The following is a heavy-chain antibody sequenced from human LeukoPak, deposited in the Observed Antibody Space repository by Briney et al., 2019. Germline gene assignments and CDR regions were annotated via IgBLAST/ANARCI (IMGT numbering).Heavy chain of an antibody. Sequence: SETLSLTCTVSGGSISIYYWSWIRQPPGKGLEWIGYIYYSGSTNYNPSLKSRVTISVDTSKNQFSLKLSSVTAADTAVYYCARQIPIVGATHTFDYWGQGTLVTVSS. J-gene: IGHJ4*02. CDR1: GGSISIYY. CDR2: IYYSGST. D-gene: IGHD1-26*01. V-gene: IGHV4-59*08. CDR3: ARQIPIVGATHTFDY.